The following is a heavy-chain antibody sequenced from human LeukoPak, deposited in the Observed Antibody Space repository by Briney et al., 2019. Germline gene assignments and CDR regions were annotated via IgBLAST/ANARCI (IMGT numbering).Heavy chain of an antibody. CDR3: ARDGGVGATNYYYYYMDV. J-gene: IGHJ6*03. V-gene: IGHV3-74*01. CDR2: INSDGSST. D-gene: IGHD1-26*01. CDR1: GSTFSSYW. Sequence: PGGSLRLSCAASGSTFSSYWMHWVRQAPGKGLVWVSRINSDGSSTSYADSVKGRFTISRDNAKNTLYLQMNSLRAEDTAVYYCARDGGVGATNYYYYYMDVWGKGTTVTVSS.